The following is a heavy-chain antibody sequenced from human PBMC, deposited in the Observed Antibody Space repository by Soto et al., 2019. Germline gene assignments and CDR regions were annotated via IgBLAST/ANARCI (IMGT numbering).Heavy chain of an antibody. D-gene: IGHD1-1*01. V-gene: IGHV4-59*01. Sequence: QVQLQESGPGLVKPSETLSLTCTVSGGSISSYFWTWIHQSPGKGLQWIGYVHYSGNTNYNPSLKSRVTMSVDTSKNQFSLRLASVTAADTAVYYCARMNQLAPKRNAFDIWGQGTMVTVSS. CDR2: VHYSGNT. CDR1: GGSISSYF. J-gene: IGHJ3*02. CDR3: ARMNQLAPKRNAFDI.